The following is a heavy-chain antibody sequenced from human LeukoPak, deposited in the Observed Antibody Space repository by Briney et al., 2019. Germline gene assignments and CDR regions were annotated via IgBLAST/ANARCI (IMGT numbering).Heavy chain of an antibody. D-gene: IGHD6-13*01. V-gene: IGHV4-34*01. CDR1: GGSFSGYY. Sequence: SETLCLTCAVYGGSFSGYYWSWIRQPPGKGLEWIGEINHSGSTNYNPSLKSRVTVSVDTSKNQFSLKLSSVTAADTAVYYCARGLKGAYIEAALDLDYWGQGTLVTVSS. CDR3: ARGLKGAYIEAALDLDY. J-gene: IGHJ4*02. CDR2: INHSGST.